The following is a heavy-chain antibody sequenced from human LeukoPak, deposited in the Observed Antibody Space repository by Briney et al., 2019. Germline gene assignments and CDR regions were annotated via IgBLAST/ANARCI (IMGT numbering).Heavy chain of an antibody. CDR3: ARHFTGPGTYTPYFGMDV. CDR1: DDSIRTHY. CDR2: VYYSGST. J-gene: IGHJ6*02. D-gene: IGHD3-16*01. V-gene: IGHV4-59*08. Sequence: SETLSLTCTVSDDSIRTHYWSWIRQPPGKGLEWVGYVYYSGSTSYNPSLKSRVTISVDASKNQFSLKLSSVTAADTAVYYCARHFTGPGTYTPYFGMDVWGQGTTVTVSS.